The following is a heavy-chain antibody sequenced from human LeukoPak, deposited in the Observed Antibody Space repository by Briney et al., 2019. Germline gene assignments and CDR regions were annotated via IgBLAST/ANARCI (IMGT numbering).Heavy chain of an antibody. CDR2: ISYDGSNK. J-gene: IGHJ4*02. CDR1: GFTFSSYG. D-gene: IGHD4-4*01. CDR3: ARDTEMTTVTTAPIFDY. Sequence: XPGGSLRLSCAASGFTFSSYGMHWVRQAPGKGLEWVAVISYDGSNKYYADSVKGRFTISRDNAKNSLYLQMNSLRDEDTAVYYCARDTEMTTVTTAPIFDYWGQGTLVTVSS. V-gene: IGHV3-30*03.